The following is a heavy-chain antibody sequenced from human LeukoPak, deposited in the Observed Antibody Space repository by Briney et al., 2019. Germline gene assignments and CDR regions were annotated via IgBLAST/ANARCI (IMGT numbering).Heavy chain of an antibody. V-gene: IGHV4-34*01. Sequence: SETLSLTCAVYGGSFNGYYWGWIRQPPGKGLEWIGSIYYSGTTHYNPSLESRVTISVDTSKNQFSLKLASVTAADTAVYYCAKGAGGFSYYNWFDPWGQGTLVTVSS. CDR1: GGSFNGYY. CDR2: IYYSGTT. CDR3: AKGAGGFSYYNWFDP. D-gene: IGHD5-18*01. J-gene: IGHJ5*02.